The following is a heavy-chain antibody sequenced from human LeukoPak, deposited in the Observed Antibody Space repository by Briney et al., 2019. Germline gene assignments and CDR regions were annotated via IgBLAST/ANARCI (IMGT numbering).Heavy chain of an antibody. CDR2: ISYDGSNK. V-gene: IGHV3-30-3*01. D-gene: IGHD1-14*01. CDR3: ARERPVTSFDY. Sequence: PGRSLRLSCAASGFTFSSYAMHWVRQAPGKGLEWVAVISYDGSNKYYADSVKGRFTISRDSSKNTLYLQMNSLRAEDTAVYYCARERPVTSFDYWGQGTLVTVSS. CDR1: GFTFSSYA. J-gene: IGHJ4*02.